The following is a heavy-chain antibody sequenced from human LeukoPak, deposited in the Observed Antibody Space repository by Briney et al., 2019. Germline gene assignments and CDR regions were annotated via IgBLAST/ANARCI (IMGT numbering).Heavy chain of an antibody. CDR3: ARAIYYYDSSGHFDY. D-gene: IGHD3-22*01. CDR1: GGSISSYY. V-gene: IGHV4-59*07. Sequence: SDTLSLTCTVSGGSISSYYWSWIRQPPGKGLEWIGYIYYSGSTNYNPSLKSRVTISVDTSKNQFSLKLSSVTAADTAVYYCARAIYYYDSSGHFDYWGQGTLVTVSS. CDR2: IYYSGST. J-gene: IGHJ4*02.